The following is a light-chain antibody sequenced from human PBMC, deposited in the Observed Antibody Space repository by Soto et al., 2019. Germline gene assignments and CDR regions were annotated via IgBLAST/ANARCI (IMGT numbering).Light chain of an antibody. CDR2: EAS. CDR3: QHYTSYYPA. J-gene: IGKJ1*01. V-gene: IGKV1-5*01. CDR1: QSVTNW. Sequence: DIQMTQSPSSLSAFVGDRVTITCRASQSVTNWLAWYQQKPGKAPKLLISEASILESGVPSRFSGSGSGTEFTLTISSLQPEDSASYYCQHYTSYYPAFGQGTKVEIK.